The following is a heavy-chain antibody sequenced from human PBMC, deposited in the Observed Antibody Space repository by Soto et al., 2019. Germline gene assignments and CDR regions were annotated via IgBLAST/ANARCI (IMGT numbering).Heavy chain of an antibody. D-gene: IGHD6-13*01. CDR3: AREGAPRTGWYDYFDQ. Sequence: QVQLVQSGGEVKKPGASVKVSCKATGYTFITYSITWVRQAPGQGLEWMGWISTYNGNTKYAQNLQGRVTLTTYTSTSTAYREMTSLRSDDTAIYYCAREGAPRTGWYDYFDQWGQGTLVTVSS. CDR1: GYTFITYS. CDR2: ISTYNGNT. J-gene: IGHJ4*02. V-gene: IGHV1-18*04.